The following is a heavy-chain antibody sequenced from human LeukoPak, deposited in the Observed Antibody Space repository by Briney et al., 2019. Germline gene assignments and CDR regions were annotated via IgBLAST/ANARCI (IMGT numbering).Heavy chain of an antibody. V-gene: IGHV4-38-2*01. D-gene: IGHD3-9*01. CDR2: IYHSGST. CDR1: GYSISSGYY. J-gene: IGHJ4*02. CDR3: ARVGGYDILTGYYPLPFDY. Sequence: PSETLSLTCAVSGYSISSGYYWGWIRQPPGKGLEWIGSIYHSGSTYYNPSLKSRVTISVDTSKNQFSLKLSSVTAAGTAVYYCARVGGYDILTGYYPLPFDYWGQGTLVTVSS.